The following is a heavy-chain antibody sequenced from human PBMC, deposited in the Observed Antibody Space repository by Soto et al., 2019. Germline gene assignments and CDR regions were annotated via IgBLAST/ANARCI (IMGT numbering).Heavy chain of an antibody. D-gene: IGHD3-3*01. CDR1: GFTFSTYA. Sequence: GSLRLSCPASGFTFSTYAMTWVRQAPGKGLEWVAIISSSGDGTYYVDSVKGRFTISRDNSRNPLNLQMNSLRAEDTAVYYCAKNGDFWSWGMDVWGQGTTVTVSS. V-gene: IGHV3-23*01. CDR3: AKNGDFWSWGMDV. J-gene: IGHJ6*02. CDR2: ISSSGDGT.